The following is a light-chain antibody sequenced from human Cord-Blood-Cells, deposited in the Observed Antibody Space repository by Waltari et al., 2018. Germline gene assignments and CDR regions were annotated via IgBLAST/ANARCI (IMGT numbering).Light chain of an antibody. Sequence: QSALTQPPSASGSPGQSVTISCTGTSSDAGGYNYVSWYQQHPGKAPKLMIYEVSKRPCGVPDRFSGSKSGNTASLTVSGLQAEDEADYYCSSYAGSNNLVFGGGTKLTVL. CDR2: EVS. CDR3: SSYAGSNNLV. J-gene: IGLJ3*02. V-gene: IGLV2-8*01. CDR1: SSDAGGYNY.